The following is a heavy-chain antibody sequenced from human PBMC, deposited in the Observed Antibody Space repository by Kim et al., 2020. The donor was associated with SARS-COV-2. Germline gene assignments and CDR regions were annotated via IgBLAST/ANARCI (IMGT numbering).Heavy chain of an antibody. CDR1: GYTFTNYW. V-gene: IGHV1-46*01. CDR2: INPSGDFT. J-gene: IGHJ4*02. D-gene: IGHD3-10*01. CDR3: ARAWFQNFDF. Sequence: ASVKVSCKASGYTFTNYWVHWVRQAPGQGLEWMGMINPSGDFTRYAQNFQGRLTTTFDTSTSTVYMEMSSLTSDDTAVYWCARAWFQNFDFLGQGTVVTV.